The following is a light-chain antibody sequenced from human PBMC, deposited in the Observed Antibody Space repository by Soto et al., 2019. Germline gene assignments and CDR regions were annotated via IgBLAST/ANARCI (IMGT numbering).Light chain of an antibody. CDR1: QSVSSSY. CDR3: QHYGTSPPYT. Sequence: EIVLTQSPGTLSLSPGERATLPCRASQSVSSSYLAWYQQTPGQAPRLLIYAASSRYTGIPDRFSGRGSLTDFNLTISSLEPEDCAVSYCQHYGTSPPYTFGQRTKLEI. V-gene: IGKV3-20*01. CDR2: AAS. J-gene: IGKJ2*01.